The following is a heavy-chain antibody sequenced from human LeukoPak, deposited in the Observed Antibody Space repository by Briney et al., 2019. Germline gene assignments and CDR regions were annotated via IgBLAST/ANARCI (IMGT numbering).Heavy chain of an antibody. J-gene: IGHJ4*02. CDR1: GGTFSSYT. Sequence: SVKVSCKATGGTFSSYTISWVRQAPGQGLEWMGRIIPILGIANYAQKFQGRVTITADKSTSTAYMELSSLRSEDTAVYYCARTRGIAAAGYFDYWGQGTLVTVPS. V-gene: IGHV1-69*02. CDR3: ARTRGIAAAGYFDY. CDR2: IIPILGIA. D-gene: IGHD6-13*01.